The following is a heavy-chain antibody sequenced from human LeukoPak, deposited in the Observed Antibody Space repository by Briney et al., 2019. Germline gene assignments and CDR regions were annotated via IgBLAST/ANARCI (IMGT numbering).Heavy chain of an antibody. V-gene: IGHV3-11*01. CDR1: GFTFSDYY. J-gene: IGHJ6*02. D-gene: IGHD5-12*01. CDR2: ISSSGSNI. Sequence: GGSLRLSCAASGFTFSDYYMSWIRQAPGKGLEWVSYISSSGSNIYYADSVKGRFTVSRDNAKNSLYLQINSLRAEDTAVYYCARDHVAMGSNYYYGMDVWGQGTTVTVSS. CDR3: ARDHVAMGSNYYYGMDV.